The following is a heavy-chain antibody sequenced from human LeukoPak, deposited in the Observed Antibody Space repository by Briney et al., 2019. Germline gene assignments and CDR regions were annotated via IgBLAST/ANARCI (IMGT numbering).Heavy chain of an antibody. CDR2: IYHKGST. Sequence: PSETLSLTCTVSGYSIKMAFYWGWIRQSPGKGLEWIGSIYHKGSTYYNPSLKSRVTVSLDTSKNQSSLKLTSVSAADTAVYYCVRDVGRSRGPFDPWGQGTLVIVSS. D-gene: IGHD2-15*01. CDR3: VRDVGRSRGPFDP. J-gene: IGHJ5*02. V-gene: IGHV4-38-2*02. CDR1: GYSIKMAFY.